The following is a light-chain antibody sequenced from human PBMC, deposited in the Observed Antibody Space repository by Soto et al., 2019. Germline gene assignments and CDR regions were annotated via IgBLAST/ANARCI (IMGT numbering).Light chain of an antibody. CDR1: QSVRSY. Sequence: DIVLTQSPATLSLSPGEKVTLSCRASQSVRSYLVWYQQKPGQAPRLVMYEASTRATGIPARFSGGGSGTDFTLTISSLEPEDSAVYYCQQCTNWPWTFGQGTKVDIK. CDR2: EAS. J-gene: IGKJ1*01. V-gene: IGKV3-11*01. CDR3: QQCTNWPWT.